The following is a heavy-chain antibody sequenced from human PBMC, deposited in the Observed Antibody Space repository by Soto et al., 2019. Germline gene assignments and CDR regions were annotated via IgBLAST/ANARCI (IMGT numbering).Heavy chain of an antibody. CDR1: GFTFSSYA. Sequence: PGGSLRLSCAASGFTFSSYAMSWVRQAPGKGLEWVSAISGSGGSTYYADSVKGRFTISRDNSKNTLYLQMNSLRAEDTAVYYCAKVLRVPAAIVSGWFDPWGQGTLVTVSS. V-gene: IGHV3-23*01. D-gene: IGHD2-2*02. CDR2: ISGSGGST. J-gene: IGHJ5*02. CDR3: AKVLRVPAAIVSGWFDP.